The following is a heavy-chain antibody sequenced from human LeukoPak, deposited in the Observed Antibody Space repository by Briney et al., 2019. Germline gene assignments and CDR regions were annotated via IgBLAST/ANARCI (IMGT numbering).Heavy chain of an antibody. CDR3: ARDLDYGHFDY. V-gene: IGHV4-61*02. CDR2: IYTSGST. Sequence: SETLSLTCTVSGGSISSGSYYWSWIRQHAGKGLEWIGRIYTSGSTNYNPSLKSRVIISVDTSKNQFSLKLSSVTAADTAVYYCARDLDYGHFDYWGQGTLVTVSS. J-gene: IGHJ4*02. CDR1: GGSISSGSYY. D-gene: IGHD4-17*01.